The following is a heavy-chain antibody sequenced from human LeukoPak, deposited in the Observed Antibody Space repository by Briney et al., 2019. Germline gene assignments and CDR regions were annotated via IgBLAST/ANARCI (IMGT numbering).Heavy chain of an antibody. J-gene: IGHJ6*02. CDR3: ARRSAMVRGVSMGMDV. V-gene: IGHV4-38-2*02. Sequence: SETLSLTCTVSGYSISSGYYWGWIRQPPGKGLEWIGSIYHSGSTYYNPSLKSRVTISVDTSKNQFSLKLSSVTAADTAVYYCARRSAMVRGVSMGMDVWGQGTTVTVSS. CDR2: IYHSGST. CDR1: GYSISSGYY. D-gene: IGHD3-10*01.